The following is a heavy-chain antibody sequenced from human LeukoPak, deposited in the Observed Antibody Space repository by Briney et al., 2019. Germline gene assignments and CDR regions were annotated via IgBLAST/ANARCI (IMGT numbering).Heavy chain of an antibody. CDR3: ARDRLLWFGEPDAFDI. Sequence: GASVKVSCKASGYTXTSYGISWVRQAPGQGLEWMGWSSAYNGNTDYAQKLQGRVTMTTDTSTSTAYMELRSLRSDDTAVYYCARDRLLWFGEPDAFDIWGQGTMVTVSS. CDR1: GYTXTSYG. CDR2: SSAYNGNT. V-gene: IGHV1-18*01. J-gene: IGHJ3*02. D-gene: IGHD3-10*01.